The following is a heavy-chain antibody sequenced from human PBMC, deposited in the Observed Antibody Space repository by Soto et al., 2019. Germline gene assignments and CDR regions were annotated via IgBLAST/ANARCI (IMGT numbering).Heavy chain of an antibody. J-gene: IGHJ4*02. CDR3: AKAWGYSGYDLVDY. CDR2: IDGDGSST. D-gene: IGHD5-12*01. Sequence: GGSLRLSCAASGFTFSSYWMHWVRQAPGKGLVWVSRIDGDGSSTTYADSVKGRFTISRDNAKNSLYLQMNSLRAEDTALYYCAKAWGYSGYDLVDYWGQGTLVTVSS. V-gene: IGHV3-74*01. CDR1: GFTFSSYW.